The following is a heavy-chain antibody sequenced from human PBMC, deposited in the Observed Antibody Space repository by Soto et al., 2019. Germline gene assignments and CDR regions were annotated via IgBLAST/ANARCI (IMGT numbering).Heavy chain of an antibody. J-gene: IGHJ4*02. Sequence: GESLKISCKGSGYSFAGYWITWVRQKPGKGLEWMGRIDPSDSQTYYSPSFRGHVTISATKSITTVFLSWSSLRASDTAMYYCARQIYDSDTGPNFQYYFDSWGQGTPVTVSS. CDR1: GYSFAGYW. D-gene: IGHD3-22*01. V-gene: IGHV5-10-1*01. CDR2: IDPSDSQT. CDR3: ARQIYDSDTGPNFQYYFDS.